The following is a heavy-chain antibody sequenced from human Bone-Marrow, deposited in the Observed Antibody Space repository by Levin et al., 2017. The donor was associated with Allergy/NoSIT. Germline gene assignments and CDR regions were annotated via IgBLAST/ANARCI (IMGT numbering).Heavy chain of an antibody. J-gene: IGHJ6*03. V-gene: IGHV3-33*01. CDR1: GFTFSSYG. Sequence: GESLKISCAASGFTFSSYGMHWVRQAPGKGLEWVAVIWYDGSNKYYADSVKGRFTISRDNSKNTLYLQMNSLRAEDTAVYYCARYSSSLVYYYYMDVWGKGTTVTVSS. CDR2: IWYDGSNK. D-gene: IGHD6-13*01. CDR3: ARYSSSLVYYYYMDV.